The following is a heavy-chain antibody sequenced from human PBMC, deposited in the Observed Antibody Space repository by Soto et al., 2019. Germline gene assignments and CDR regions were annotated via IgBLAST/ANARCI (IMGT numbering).Heavy chain of an antibody. Sequence: GGSLRLSCAASGFTFSSYAMSWVRQAPGKGLEWVSAISGSGGSTYYADSVKGRFTISRDNSKNTLYLQMNSLRAEDTAVYYCATPIKHHNFDDLCGCYRTHNFDYWGQGTLVTVSS. D-gene: IGHD3-22*01. J-gene: IGHJ4*02. V-gene: IGHV3-23*01. CDR1: GFTFSSYA. CDR3: ATPIKHHNFDDLCGCYRTHNFDY. CDR2: ISGSGGST.